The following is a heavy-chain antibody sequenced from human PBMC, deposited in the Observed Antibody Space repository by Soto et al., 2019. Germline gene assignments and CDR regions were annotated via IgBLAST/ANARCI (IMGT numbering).Heavy chain of an antibody. Sequence: GGSLRLSCAASGFTFSSYAMHWVRQAPGKGLEWVAVISYDGSNKYYADSVKGRFTISRDNSKNTLYLQMNSLRAEDTAVYYCARGGQLKYFDYWGQGTLVTVSS. D-gene: IGHD2-2*01. CDR2: ISYDGSNK. CDR1: GFTFSSYA. J-gene: IGHJ4*02. CDR3: ARGGQLKYFDY. V-gene: IGHV3-30-3*01.